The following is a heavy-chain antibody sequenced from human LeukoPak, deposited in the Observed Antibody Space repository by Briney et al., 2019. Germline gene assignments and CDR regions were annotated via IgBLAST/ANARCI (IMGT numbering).Heavy chain of an antibody. D-gene: IGHD3-10*01. J-gene: IGHJ4*02. Sequence: GSLRLSCAASGFTFSSYWMSWIRQPPGKGLEWIGSIYYSGSTYYNPSLKSRVTISINTSKNQFSLKLSSVTAADTAVYYCAGNYYGSGSYYSEDRYWGQGTLVTVSS. V-gene: IGHV4-38-2*01. CDR2: IYYSGST. CDR3: AGNYYGSGSYYSEDRY. CDR1: GFTFSSYW.